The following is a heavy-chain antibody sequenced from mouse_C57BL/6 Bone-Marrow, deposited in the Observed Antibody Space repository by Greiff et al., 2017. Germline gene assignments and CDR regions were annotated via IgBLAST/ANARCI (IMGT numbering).Heavy chain of an antibody. J-gene: IGHJ3*01. CDR1: GYAFTHYL. Sequence: VQLQQSGAELVRPGPSVKVSCTASGYAFTHYLIEWVKQRPGQGLEWIGVINPGSGGTNYNEKFKGKETLTADKSSSTAYMQLSSLTSEDSSGYFCARGGKGFAYWGQGALVTVSA. V-gene: IGHV1-54*01. D-gene: IGHD1-1*02. CDR3: ARGGKGFAY. CDR2: INPGSGGT.